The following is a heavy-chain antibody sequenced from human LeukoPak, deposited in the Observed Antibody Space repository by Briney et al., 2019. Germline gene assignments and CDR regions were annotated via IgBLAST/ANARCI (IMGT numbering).Heavy chain of an antibody. J-gene: IGHJ1*01. D-gene: IGHD6-13*01. CDR1: GFTFSSYA. CDR3: AKDLGGSSSWYGPAEYFQH. CDR2: ISGSGGSA. Sequence: GGSLRLSCAASGFTFSSYAMSWVRQAPGKGLEWVSTISGSGGSAYYADSVKGRFTISRDNSKNTLYLQMNSLRAEDTAVYYCAKDLGGSSSWYGPAEYFQHWGQGTLVTVSS. V-gene: IGHV3-23*01.